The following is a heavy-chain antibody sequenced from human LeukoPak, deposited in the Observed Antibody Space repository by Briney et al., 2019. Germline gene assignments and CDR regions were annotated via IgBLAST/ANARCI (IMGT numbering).Heavy chain of an antibody. V-gene: IGHV1-8*01. D-gene: IGHD1-14*01. CDR2: MSPINGNT. Sequence: ASVTVSCTASGYTFTSYDINWVRQAAGQRLEWMGWMSPINGNTGYAQKFQGRVTMTRNTSISTAYMELSSLRSEDTAVYYCARNRGEGFDPWGQGTLVTVSP. CDR1: GYTFTSYD. J-gene: IGHJ5*02. CDR3: ARNRGEGFDP.